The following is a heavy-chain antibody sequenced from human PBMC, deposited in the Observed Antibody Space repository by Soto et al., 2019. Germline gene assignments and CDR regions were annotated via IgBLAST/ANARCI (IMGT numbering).Heavy chain of an antibody. V-gene: IGHV4-59*08. CDR1: GGSISSYY. Sequence: QVQLQESGPGLVKPSETLSLTCTVSGGSISSYYWSWIRQPPGKGLEWIGYIYYSRSTNYNPSLKVRVTISVDTSKTQFPLKLSSVTAADTAVYYCARLEKPGFGEGGYFNYWGQGTIVTVSS. CDR3: ARLEKPGFGEGGYFNY. D-gene: IGHD3-10*01. CDR2: IYYSRST. J-gene: IGHJ4*02.